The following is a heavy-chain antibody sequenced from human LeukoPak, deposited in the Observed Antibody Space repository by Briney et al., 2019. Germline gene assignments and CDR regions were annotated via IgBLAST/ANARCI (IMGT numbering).Heavy chain of an antibody. V-gene: IGHV3-20*01. CDR2: INRNGGTI. D-gene: IGHD6-13*01. J-gene: IGHJ4*02. CDR3: ARERSTSNWYGTPDFDY. Sequence: PGGSLRLSRAASGFTFDDYGMSWVRQVPGKGLEWVSGINRNGGTINYGDSVKGRFTISRDNAKNSLYLQMNSLRAEDTALYHCARERSTSNWYGTPDFDYWGQGTLVTVSS. CDR1: GFTFDDYG.